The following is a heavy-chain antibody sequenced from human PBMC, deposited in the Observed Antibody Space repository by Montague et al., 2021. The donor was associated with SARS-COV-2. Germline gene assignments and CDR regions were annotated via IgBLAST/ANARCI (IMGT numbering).Heavy chain of an antibody. J-gene: IGHJ6*03. CDR2: IHYSGIT. V-gene: IGHV4-39*01. Sequence: SETLSLTCTVSGGSFSSSPYYWGWVRQSPGKGLEWIGNIHYSGITDYNASLKTRVTISVDPSKNQFSLKLTSVTAADTAVYYCARLAVIISGAPPTRLPRYMDVWGKGTTVTVSS. D-gene: IGHD3-3*01. CDR3: ARLAVIISGAPPTRLPRYMDV. CDR1: GGSFSSSPYY.